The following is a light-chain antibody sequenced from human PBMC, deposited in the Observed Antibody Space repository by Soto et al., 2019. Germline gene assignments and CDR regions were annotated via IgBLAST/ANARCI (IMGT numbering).Light chain of an antibody. CDR3: QLDDHLPPLS. J-gene: IGKJ4*01. Sequence: DIQMTQSPSSLSASVGDRVTITCQASQDMTNYLNRYQQKPGQAPNLLIYDASNLQTGVTPRFSGSRPGTHFTVTISSLQAEDIATYYCQLDDHLPPLSCGGGTKVEIK. V-gene: IGKV1-33*01. CDR2: DAS. CDR1: QDMTNY.